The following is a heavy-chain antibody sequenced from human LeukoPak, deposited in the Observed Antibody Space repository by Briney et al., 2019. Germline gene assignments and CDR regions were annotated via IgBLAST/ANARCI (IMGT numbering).Heavy chain of an antibody. V-gene: IGHV1-46*01. CDR3: ARDPRYSGSYYDYYFDY. CDR1: GGTFSSYA. D-gene: IGHD1-26*01. CDR2: INPSGGST. J-gene: IGHJ4*02. Sequence: ASVKVSCKASGGTFSSYAISWVRQAPGQGLEWMGIINPSGGSTSYAQKFQGRVTMTRDTSTSTVYMELSSLRSEDTAVYYCARDPRYSGSYYDYYFDYWGQGTLVTVSS.